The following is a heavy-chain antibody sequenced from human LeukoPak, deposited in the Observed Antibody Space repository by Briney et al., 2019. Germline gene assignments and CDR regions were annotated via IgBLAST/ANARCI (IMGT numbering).Heavy chain of an antibody. CDR2: IYSDGST. CDR1: GFTVSSNY. V-gene: IGHV3-53*01. D-gene: IGHD1-26*01. Sequence: GGSLRLSCAASGFTVSSNYMSWVRQAPGKGLEWVSIIYSDGSTYYADSVKGRFTISRDNSKNTLYLQMNSLTAEDTAVYYCARANSATIPGVDPWGQGTLVIVSS. J-gene: IGHJ5*02. CDR3: ARANSATIPGVDP.